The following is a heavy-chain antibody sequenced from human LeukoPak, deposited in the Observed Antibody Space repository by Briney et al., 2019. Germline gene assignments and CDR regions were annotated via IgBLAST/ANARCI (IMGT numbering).Heavy chain of an antibody. CDR3: ARRGYHDYSGFDY. CDR2: ISGSSSDI. J-gene: IGHJ4*02. D-gene: IGHD1-26*01. CDR1: KFTFRSYS. V-gene: IGHV3-21*01. Sequence: PGGSLRLSCAGSKFTFRSYSMHWVRQAPGKGLEWVSSISGSSSDIYYADSVKGRFTISRDNSKNSLYLQMKSLRAEDTALYYCARRGYHDYSGFDYWGQGTLVTVSS.